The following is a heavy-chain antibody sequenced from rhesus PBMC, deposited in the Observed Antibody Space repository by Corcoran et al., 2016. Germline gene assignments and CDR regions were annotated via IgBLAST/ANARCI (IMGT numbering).Heavy chain of an antibody. CDR1: GFTFSSYG. CDR2: ISSAISYQ. V-gene: IGHV3S16*01. D-gene: IGHD6-25*01. J-gene: IGHJ4*01. Sequence: EVQLVESGGGLVQPGGSLRLSCAASGFTFSSYGMSWVRQAPGKGLEWVSTISSAISYQYYADSVKGRFTISRDNAKNSLSLQMNSLGAEDTAVYYCTSVGIAASGTLDYWGQGVLVTVSS. CDR3: TSVGIAASGTLDY.